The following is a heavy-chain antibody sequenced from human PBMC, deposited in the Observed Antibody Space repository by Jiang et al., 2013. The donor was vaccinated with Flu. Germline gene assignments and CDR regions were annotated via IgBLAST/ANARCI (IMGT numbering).Heavy chain of an antibody. V-gene: IGHV4-59*01. J-gene: IGHJ4*02. CDR3: ARASAPNFGSSPFDL. D-gene: IGHD1-26*01. CDR2: IYHSRSVYDSGTT. Sequence: PGLVKSWETLSLTCSVSGGSIRSYYWSWIRQSPGKGLEWIGSIYHSRSVYDSGTTNYNPSLNSRVTISADLSKSQFSLRLRSATAADTAVYFCARASAPNFGSSPFDLWGQGTLVTVSS. CDR1: GGSIRSYY.